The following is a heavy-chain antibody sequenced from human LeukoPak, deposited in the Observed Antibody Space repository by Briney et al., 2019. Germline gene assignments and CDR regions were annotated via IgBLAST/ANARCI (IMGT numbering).Heavy chain of an antibody. V-gene: IGHV3-23*01. CDR2: ISSSGGST. D-gene: IGHD3-10*01. Sequence: GGSLRLSCAASGFTFSSYAMNWVRQAPGKGLEWVSGISSSGGSTYYADSVKGRFTISRDNSKNTLYLQMNSLRPEDTAVYCGLITMVRGVTADSDFANWGQGTLVTVSS. J-gene: IGHJ4*02. CDR3: LITMVRGVTADSDFAN. CDR1: GFTFSSYA.